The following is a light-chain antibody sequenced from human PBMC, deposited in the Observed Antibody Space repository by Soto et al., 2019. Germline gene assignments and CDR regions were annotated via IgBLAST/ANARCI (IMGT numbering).Light chain of an antibody. Sequence: QSVLTQPASVSGSPGQSITISCTGTSSDVGSYNLVSWYQQHPGKAPKLMIYEGSKRPSGVSNRFSGSKSGNTASLTTSGLQAEDEADYYCCSHAGSSTFVFGTGTKVTVL. CDR3: CSHAGSSTFV. CDR2: EGS. V-gene: IGLV2-23*03. CDR1: SSDVGSYNL. J-gene: IGLJ1*01.